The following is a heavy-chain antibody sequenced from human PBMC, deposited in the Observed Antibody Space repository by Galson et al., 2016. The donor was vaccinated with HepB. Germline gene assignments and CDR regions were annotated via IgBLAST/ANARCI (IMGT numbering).Heavy chain of an antibody. Sequence: SLRLSCAASGFTFSSFWMHWVRQVPGKGLVWVSRINIDGSTTDYPDSVKGRFTISRDNAKNTLYLQMNSLIAEDAALYYCARDIGGYGSCWGQGTLVTVSS. V-gene: IGHV3-74*01. J-gene: IGHJ4*02. CDR1: GFTFSSFW. D-gene: IGHD5-18*01. CDR3: ARDIGGYGSC. CDR2: INIDGSTT.